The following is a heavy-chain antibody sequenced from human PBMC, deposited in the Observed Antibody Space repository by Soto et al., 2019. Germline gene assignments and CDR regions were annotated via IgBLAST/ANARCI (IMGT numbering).Heavy chain of an antibody. Sequence: GGSLRLSCAASGFAFKYARMTWVRQAPGKGLEWVGHIRSNIDGATTAYAAPVKGRFTISRDESKNTVDLQMNSLITEDTAVYYCTTDWGSGTHYARAFDVWGQGTMVTVS. CDR3: TTDWGSGTHYARAFDV. D-gene: IGHD3-16*01. J-gene: IGHJ3*01. V-gene: IGHV3-15*01. CDR2: IRSNIDGATT. CDR1: GFAFKYAR.